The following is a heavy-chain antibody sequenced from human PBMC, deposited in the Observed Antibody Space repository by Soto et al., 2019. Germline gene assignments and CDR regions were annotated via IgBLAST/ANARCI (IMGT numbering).Heavy chain of an antibody. D-gene: IGHD3-10*01. CDR3: VPGSSGGGGEDY. V-gene: IGHV3-23*01. CDR2: ISESGDRT. Sequence: QLLQSGGDLVQPGGSLRLSCAVSGFTFPSHAMTWARQAPGKRLEWVSTISESGDRTFYADSVKGRFTISRDNSKYTLFLHLSSLRVEDTGVYYCVPGSSGGGGEDYWGQGSLVTVSS. CDR1: GFTFPSHA. J-gene: IGHJ4*02.